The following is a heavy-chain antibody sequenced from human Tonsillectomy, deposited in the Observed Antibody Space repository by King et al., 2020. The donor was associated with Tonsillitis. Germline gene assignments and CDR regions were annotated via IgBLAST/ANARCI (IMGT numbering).Heavy chain of an antibody. CDR2: ISAYNGHT. D-gene: IGHD2-2*01. J-gene: IGHJ2*01. V-gene: IGHV1-18*01. CDR3: ATEQGLCTSTSCPWYFDL. CDR1: GYTFTSYG. Sequence: AQLVQSGAEVKKPGASVKVSCKASGYTFTSYGFSWVRQAPGQGLEWMGWISAYNGHTNYAQKFQGRVTMTTDTSTSTAYMEMRSLRSDDTAVYYCATEQGLCTSTSCPWYFDLWGRGTLVTVSS.